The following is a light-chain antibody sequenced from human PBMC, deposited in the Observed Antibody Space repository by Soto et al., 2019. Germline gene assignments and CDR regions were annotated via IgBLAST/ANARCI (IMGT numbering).Light chain of an antibody. CDR3: SSYTSSSTRV. CDR2: EVS. Sequence: QSSLTQPASVSGSPGQSITIYCTGTSSDVGGYNYVSWYQQHPGKAPKLMIYEVSNRPSGVSNRFSVSKSGNTASLTISGLQAEDEADYYCSSYTSSSTRVFGGGTKLTVL. J-gene: IGLJ3*02. V-gene: IGLV2-14*01. CDR1: SSDVGGYNY.